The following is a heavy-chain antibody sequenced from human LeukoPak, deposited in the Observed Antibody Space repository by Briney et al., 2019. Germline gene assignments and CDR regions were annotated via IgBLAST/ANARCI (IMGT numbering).Heavy chain of an antibody. D-gene: IGHD1-1*01. CDR2: FSGDSTYI. CDR1: GFTFASYS. CDR3: ARVSGRLERQSDLDY. J-gene: IGHJ4*02. Sequence: GGSLRLSCAASGFTFASYSMIWVRQAPGKGREGVSSFSGDSTYIYNAGSVKGRFTISRDNVQASLYLQMISLRADDTAVYYCARVSGRLERQSDLDYWGQGTLVIVSS. V-gene: IGHV3-21*01.